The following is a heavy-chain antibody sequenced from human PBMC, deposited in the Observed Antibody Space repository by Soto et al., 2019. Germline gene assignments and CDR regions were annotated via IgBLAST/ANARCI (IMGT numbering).Heavy chain of an antibody. CDR2: MNGEGTST. V-gene: IGHV3-74*01. CDR1: GFTLSSYW. D-gene: IGHD3-16*01. CDR3: ARVHPSRLGAFEV. Sequence: VESGGELVRPGGSLRLSCSASGFTLSSYWMHWLRQVPGKGPVWVARMNGEGTSTNYVDSVKGRFSISRDTAKNTLYLQMNSLTVEDTALYYCARVHPSRLGAFEVWGQGTLGTVSS. J-gene: IGHJ3*01.